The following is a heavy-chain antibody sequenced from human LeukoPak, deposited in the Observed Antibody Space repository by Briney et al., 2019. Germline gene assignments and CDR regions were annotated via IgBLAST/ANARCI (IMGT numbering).Heavy chain of an antibody. CDR2: IKQDGSEN. J-gene: IGHJ4*02. D-gene: IGHD1-26*01. CDR3: ARVVGAAPDY. V-gene: IGHV3-7*03. CDR1: GFTFNTCW. Sequence: GGSLRLSCAASGFTFNTCWMSWVRQAPGKGLEWVATIKQDGSENYYVDSVKGRFTISRDNAKNSLFLQMNSLRAEDTAVYYCARVVGAAPDYWGQGTLVTVSS.